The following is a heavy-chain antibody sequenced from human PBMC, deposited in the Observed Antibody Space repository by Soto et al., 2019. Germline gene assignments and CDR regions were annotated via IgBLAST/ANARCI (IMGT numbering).Heavy chain of an antibody. V-gene: IGHV3-30*18. D-gene: IGHD5-18*01. CDR3: AKSRGKLTSDLGYSYGYAHDC. J-gene: IGHJ4*02. Sequence: GGSLRLSCAASGFTFSTYGMHWVRQAPGKGLEWVALTSYDGSNKYYADSVKGRFTISRDNSQNTVYLQMNSLRPEDTAVYYCAKSRGKLTSDLGYSYGYAHDCWAQGTLVTVSS. CDR1: GFTFSTYG. CDR2: TSYDGSNK.